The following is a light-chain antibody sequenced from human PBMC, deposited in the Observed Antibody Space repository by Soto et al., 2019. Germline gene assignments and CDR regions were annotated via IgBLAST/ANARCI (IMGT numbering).Light chain of an antibody. CDR1: QTIFNSY. V-gene: IGKV3-20*01. J-gene: IGKJ2*03. CDR2: GAS. Sequence: ENVLTQSPGTLSLSPGDTATLSCTASQTIFNSYLAWYQQKPGQAPRLLIYGASSRATGIPDRFSGGGSGTDFTLTITRLEPEDFAVYYCQHYGSSHSFGQGTKLEMK. CDR3: QHYGSSHS.